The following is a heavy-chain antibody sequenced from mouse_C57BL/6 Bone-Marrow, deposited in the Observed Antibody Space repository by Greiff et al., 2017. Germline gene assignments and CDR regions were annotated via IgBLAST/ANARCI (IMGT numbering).Heavy chain of an antibody. CDR1: GYTFTSYW. CDR3: AREGAWTTVVFDY. D-gene: IGHD1-1*01. J-gene: IGHJ2*01. V-gene: IGHV1-50*01. Sequence: QVQLQQPGAELVKPGASVKLSCKASGYTFTSYWMQWVKQRPGQGLEWIGEIDPSDSYTNYKQKFKGKATLTVDTSSSTAYMQLSSLTSEDSAVYYCAREGAWTTVVFDYWGQGTTLTVSS. CDR2: IDPSDSYT.